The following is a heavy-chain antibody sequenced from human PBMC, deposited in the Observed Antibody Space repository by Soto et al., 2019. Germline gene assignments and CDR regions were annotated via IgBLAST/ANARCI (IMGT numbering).Heavy chain of an antibody. V-gene: IGHV3-33*03. J-gene: IGHJ4*03. CDR3: AGGGVTGIVGSFGSHLDM. D-gene: IGHD1-26*01. Sequence: QVQLVESGGGWVQPGRSLRLSCEATGFSFTTYGMHWVRQAPGRGLEWVAVIGYDGNNKYYADSVEGRFTISRDNSKNTMYIQMNSMSRDDTAVYYSAGGGVTGIVGSFGSHLDMWGQGTVVTVSS. CDR1: GFSFTTYG. CDR2: IGYDGNNK.